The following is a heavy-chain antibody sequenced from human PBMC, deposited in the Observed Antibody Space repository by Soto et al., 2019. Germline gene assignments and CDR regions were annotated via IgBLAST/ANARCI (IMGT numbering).Heavy chain of an antibody. CDR2: ISYGGNNK. J-gene: IGHJ4*02. V-gene: IGHV3-30-3*01. Sequence: QVQVVESGGGVVQPGGSLRLSCAASGFTFSTSAMHWVRQAPGKGLEWMAMISYGGNNKYYADSVKGRLTISRDISESTLYLQMHSRRPEDTAVYYCAREEFEAGRGHFGYWGQGTLVSVSS. D-gene: IGHD6-13*01. CDR1: GFTFSTSA. CDR3: AREEFEAGRGHFGY.